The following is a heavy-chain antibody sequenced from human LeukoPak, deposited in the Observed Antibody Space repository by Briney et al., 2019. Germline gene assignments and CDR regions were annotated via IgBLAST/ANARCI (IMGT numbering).Heavy chain of an antibody. Sequence: GGSLRLSCAASGFTFSSFAMTWGRQAPGKGLEWVGRIKSKTDGGTTDYAAPVKGRFTISRDDSKNTLYLQMNSLKTEDTAVYYCTTDYYYDSSGYLHYYGMDVWGQGTTVTVSS. CDR2: IKSKTDGGTT. J-gene: IGHJ6*02. V-gene: IGHV3-15*01. CDR1: GFTFSSFA. CDR3: TTDYYYDSSGYLHYYGMDV. D-gene: IGHD3-22*01.